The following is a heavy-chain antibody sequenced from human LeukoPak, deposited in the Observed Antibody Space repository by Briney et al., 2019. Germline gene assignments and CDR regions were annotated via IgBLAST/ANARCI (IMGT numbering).Heavy chain of an antibody. Sequence: SETLSPTCTVSGGSISSSSYYWGWIRQPPGKGLEWIGSIYYSGSTYYNPSLKSRVTISVDTSKNQFSLKLSSVTAADTAVYYCARALFDILTGYYPFLDYWGQGTLVTVSS. V-gene: IGHV4-39*07. D-gene: IGHD3-9*01. J-gene: IGHJ4*02. CDR1: GGSISSSSYY. CDR3: ARALFDILTGYYPFLDY. CDR2: IYYSGST.